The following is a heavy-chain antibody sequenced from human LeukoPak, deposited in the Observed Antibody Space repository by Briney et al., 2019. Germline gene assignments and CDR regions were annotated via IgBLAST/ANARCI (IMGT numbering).Heavy chain of an antibody. CDR1: GGSFSGYY. Sequence: SETLSLTCAVYGGSFSGYYWSWIRQPPGKGLEWIGEINHSGSTNYNPSLKSRVTISVDTSENQFSLKLSSVTAADTAVYYCARGRIAAAGTHDYWGQGTLVTVSS. J-gene: IGHJ4*02. CDR2: INHSGST. CDR3: ARGRIAAAGTHDY. D-gene: IGHD6-13*01. V-gene: IGHV4-34*01.